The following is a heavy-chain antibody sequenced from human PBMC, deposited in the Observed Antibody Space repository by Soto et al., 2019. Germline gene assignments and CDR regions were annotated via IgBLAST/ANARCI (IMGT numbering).Heavy chain of an antibody. J-gene: IGHJ6*02. D-gene: IGHD2-2*01. CDR2: IYSGGST. CDR1: GFTVSSNY. V-gene: IGHV3-53*01. CDR3: ARDPVVPAAMPDYYYYGMDV. Sequence: GGSLRLSCAASGFTVSSNYMSWVRQAPGKGLEWVSVIYSGGSTYYADSVKGRFTISRDNSKNTLYLQMNSLRAEDTAVYYCARDPVVPAAMPDYYYYGMDVWGQGTTVTVSS.